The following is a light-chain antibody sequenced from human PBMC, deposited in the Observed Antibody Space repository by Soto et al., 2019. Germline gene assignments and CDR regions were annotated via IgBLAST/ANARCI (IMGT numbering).Light chain of an antibody. Sequence: QSALTQPRSVSGSPGQSVTISCTGTSSDVGGYNYVSWYQQHPGKAPKLMIYDVTKRPSGVPDRFSCSKSGNTASLTISGLQAEDEADYYCCSYAGSYTLVFGTGTKLTVL. CDR3: CSYAGSYTLV. J-gene: IGLJ1*01. V-gene: IGLV2-11*01. CDR1: SSDVGGYNY. CDR2: DVT.